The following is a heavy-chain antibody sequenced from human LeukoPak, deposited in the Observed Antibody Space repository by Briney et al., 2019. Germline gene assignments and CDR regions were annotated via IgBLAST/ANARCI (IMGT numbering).Heavy chain of an antibody. CDR3: ARQTYFYEASGHLNDN. CDR1: GGSISSSSYY. V-gene: IGHV4-39*01. Sequence: SDTLSLTCTVSGGSISSSSYYWGWIREPRGEGVEGMGSIYYTGSPFYNPSLRSRVTMSVDTAENQFSLNVNSVTAADTAIYYCARQTYFYEASGHLNDNWGQGTLVTVSS. J-gene: IGHJ4*02. D-gene: IGHD2-15*01. CDR2: IYYTGSP.